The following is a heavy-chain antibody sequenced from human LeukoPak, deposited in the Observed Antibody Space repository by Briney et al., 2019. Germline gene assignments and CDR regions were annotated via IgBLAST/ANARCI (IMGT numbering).Heavy chain of an antibody. Sequence: GGSVRLSCAASGFTFSTYWMRWVRQAPGQGLVWVSRINTDGSSTRYADSVKGRFTISRDNAKNTLYLQLSSLRAEDTAVYYCTRDWTVSSDYWGQGALDTLSS. J-gene: IGHJ4*02. V-gene: IGHV3-74*01. CDR2: INTDGSST. CDR3: TRDWTVSSDY. D-gene: IGHD3/OR15-3a*01. CDR1: GFTFSTYW.